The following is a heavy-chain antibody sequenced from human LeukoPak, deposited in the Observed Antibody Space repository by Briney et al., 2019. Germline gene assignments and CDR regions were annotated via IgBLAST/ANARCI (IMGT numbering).Heavy chain of an antibody. CDR1: GYTFTRYW. D-gene: IGHD2-21*01. Sequence: GASVKVSCKASGYTFTRYWIQWVRQAPGQGLEWMGLINPDGGSTAYAHRFQGRVTMTRDTSTSTVYMDLSSLRSEDTAVYYCARYCGGDCYGMDVWGQGTTVTVSS. J-gene: IGHJ6*02. CDR2: INPDGGST. CDR3: ARYCGGDCYGMDV. V-gene: IGHV1-46*01.